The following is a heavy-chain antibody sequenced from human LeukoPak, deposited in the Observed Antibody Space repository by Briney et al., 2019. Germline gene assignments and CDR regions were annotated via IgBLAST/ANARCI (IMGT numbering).Heavy chain of an antibody. Sequence: PGGSLRLSCAASGFTFTYAWMSWVRQAPRKGLEWIGYIFYSGSTNYSPSLKSRVTISVDPSKNQFSLKLDSVTAADTAVYYCAREFRIPAARVYSFDSWGQGTLVTVFS. V-gene: IGHV4-59*01. J-gene: IGHJ4*02. CDR1: GFTFTYAW. CDR2: IFYSGST. D-gene: IGHD6-25*01. CDR3: AREFRIPAARVYSFDS.